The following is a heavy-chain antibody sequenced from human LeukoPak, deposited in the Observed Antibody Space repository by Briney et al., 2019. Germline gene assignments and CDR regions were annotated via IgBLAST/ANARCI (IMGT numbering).Heavy chain of an antibody. CDR3: ARDDCSSISCYHNWFDP. V-gene: IGHV3-7*01. Sequence: GGSLRLSCAASGFTFSSYWMSWVRQAPGKGLEWVANIKQDGSEKYYVDSVQGRFTISRDNAKNSLYLQMNSLRAEDTAAYYCARDDCSSISCYHNWFDPWGQGTLVTVSS. CDR2: IKQDGSEK. J-gene: IGHJ5*02. D-gene: IGHD2-2*01. CDR1: GFTFSSYW.